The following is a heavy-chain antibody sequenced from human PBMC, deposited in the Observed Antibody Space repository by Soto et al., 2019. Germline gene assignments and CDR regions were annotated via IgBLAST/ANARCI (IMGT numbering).Heavy chain of an antibody. J-gene: IGHJ4*02. CDR1: GFSLSTSGVG. CDR2: IYWDDDK. CDR3: AHRPSHFRPYDX. Sequence: SGPTLVHPTQTLTLTCTFSGFSLSTSGVGVCWIRHPPGEALEWLALIYWDDDKRYSPSLKSRLNITKDASKNQVVLTMTNMEPVDTATYHCAHRPSHFRPYDXWGQGTLVTVSX. V-gene: IGHV2-5*02.